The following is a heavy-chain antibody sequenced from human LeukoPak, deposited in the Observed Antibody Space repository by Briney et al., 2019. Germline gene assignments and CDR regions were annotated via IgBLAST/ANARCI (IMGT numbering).Heavy chain of an antibody. J-gene: IGHJ4*02. CDR1: GYTFTNYW. D-gene: IGHD1-1*01. Sequence: GESLKISCKGSGYTFTNYWIAWVRQMSGKGLEWMGTIYPGDSDTRYSSSFQGQVTISADKFISTAYLQWSSLKASDTAMYYCARRFGRTTDYWGQGTLVTVSS. V-gene: IGHV5-51*01. CDR3: ARRFGRTTDY. CDR2: IYPGDSDT.